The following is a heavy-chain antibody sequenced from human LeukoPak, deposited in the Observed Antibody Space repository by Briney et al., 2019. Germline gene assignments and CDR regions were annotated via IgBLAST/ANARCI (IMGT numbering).Heavy chain of an antibody. Sequence: GASVKVSCKASGYTFDGYYIHWVRQATGQGLEWMGWMNPNSGNTGYAQKFQGRVTMTRNTSISTAYMELSSLRSEDTAVYYCARRSIAVAGRFDPWGQGTLVTVSS. CDR1: GYTFDGYY. CDR2: MNPNSGNT. D-gene: IGHD6-19*01. V-gene: IGHV1-8*02. CDR3: ARRSIAVAGRFDP. J-gene: IGHJ5*02.